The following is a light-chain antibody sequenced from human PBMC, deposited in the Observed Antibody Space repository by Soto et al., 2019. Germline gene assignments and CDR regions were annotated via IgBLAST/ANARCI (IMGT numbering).Light chain of an antibody. CDR1: QSVSSS. J-gene: IGKJ4*01. Sequence: EIVMTQSPATLSVSPGDRATLSCRASQSVSSSLAWYQQIPGQAPRLLIYDASTRATGIPARFGGSGSGTEFTLTISSRQSEDFAVYYCQHYNNSPPLTFGGGTKVELK. CDR2: DAS. CDR3: QHYNNSPPLT. V-gene: IGKV3-15*01.